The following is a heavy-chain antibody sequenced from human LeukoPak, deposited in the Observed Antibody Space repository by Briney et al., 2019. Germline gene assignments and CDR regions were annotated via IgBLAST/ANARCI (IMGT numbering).Heavy chain of an antibody. J-gene: IGHJ4*02. D-gene: IGHD3-9*01. CDR1: GFTASSNY. CDR2: IYGGGST. CDR3: ASRRRYFDWLYSMYFDY. V-gene: IGHV3-53*01. Sequence: GGSLRLSCAASGFTASSNYMSGVRQAPGKGVEWVSVIYGGGSTDYADSVKGRFTISRDNLKNTLYLQMNSLRAEDTAVYYCASRRRYFDWLYSMYFDYWGQGTLVTVSS.